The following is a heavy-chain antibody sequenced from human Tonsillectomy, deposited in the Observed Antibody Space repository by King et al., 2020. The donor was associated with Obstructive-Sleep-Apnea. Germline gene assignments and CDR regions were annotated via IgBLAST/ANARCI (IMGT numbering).Heavy chain of an antibody. CDR3: ARDVEVRGAPNDAFDI. V-gene: IGHV4-31*03. CDR1: GGSISSGGHY. Sequence: VQLQESGPGLVKPSQTLSLTCTVSGGSISSGGHYWSWIRQHPGKGLEWIGYIYYSGSTYYNPSLKSRVTLSVDTSKNQFSLNLSSVTAADTAVYYCARDVEVRGAPNDAFDIWGQGTMVTVSS. J-gene: IGHJ3*02. CDR2: IYYSGST. D-gene: IGHD3-10*01.